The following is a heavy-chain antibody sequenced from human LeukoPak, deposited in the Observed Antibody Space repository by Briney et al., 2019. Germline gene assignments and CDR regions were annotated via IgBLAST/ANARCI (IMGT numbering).Heavy chain of an antibody. J-gene: IGHJ4*03. CDR3: ARDVATVTPPDN. Sequence: GGSLRLSCAASRFSFSSYGMNWVRQAPGQGLEWISYISRSSGNIYYADSVKGRFTISRDNAKNSLFLQMNSLRVEATAVYYCARDVATVTPPDNWGHGTQVTVSS. V-gene: IGHV3-48*01. CDR2: ISRSSGNI. CDR1: RFSFSSYG. D-gene: IGHD4-17*01.